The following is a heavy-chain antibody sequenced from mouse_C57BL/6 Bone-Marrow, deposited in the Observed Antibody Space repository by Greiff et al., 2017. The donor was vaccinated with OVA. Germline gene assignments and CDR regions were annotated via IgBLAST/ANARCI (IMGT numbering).Heavy chain of an antibody. CDR1: GYTFTSYW. D-gene: IGHD2-3*01. CDR3: AREVYDGYLAWFAY. Sequence: QVQLQQPGAELVRPGSSVKLSCKASGYTFTSYWMHWVKQRPIQGLECIGNIDPSDSETHYNQKFKDKATLTVDKSSSTAYMQLSSLTSEDSAVYYCAREVYDGYLAWFAYWGQGTLVTVSA. CDR2: IDPSDSET. V-gene: IGHV1-52*01. J-gene: IGHJ3*01.